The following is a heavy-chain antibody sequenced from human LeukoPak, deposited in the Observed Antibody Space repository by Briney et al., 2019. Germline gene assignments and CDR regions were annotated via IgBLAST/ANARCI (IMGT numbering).Heavy chain of an antibody. Sequence: PSQTLSLTCTVSGGSISSYYWSWIRQPPGKGLEWIGYIYYSGSTNYNPSLKSRVTISVDTSKNQFSPKLSSVTAADTAVYYCARGGWYYFYWGQGTLVTVSS. D-gene: IGHD6-19*01. CDR1: GGSISSYY. V-gene: IGHV4-59*01. CDR2: IYYSGST. J-gene: IGHJ4*02. CDR3: ARGGWYYFY.